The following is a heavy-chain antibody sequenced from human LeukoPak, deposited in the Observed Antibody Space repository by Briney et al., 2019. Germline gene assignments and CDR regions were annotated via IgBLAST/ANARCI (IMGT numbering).Heavy chain of an antibody. V-gene: IGHV3-48*04. J-gene: IGHJ3*02. CDR1: AFTFSTYS. CDR3: AKDKKAVAGTAFDI. Sequence: GGSLRLSCAASAFTFSTYSMNWVRQAPGKGLEWVSYIISSSSTMYYADSVKGRFTISRDNAKNSLYLQMNSLRAEDTAVYYCAKDKKAVAGTAFDIWGQGTMVTVSS. D-gene: IGHD6-19*01. CDR2: IISSSSTM.